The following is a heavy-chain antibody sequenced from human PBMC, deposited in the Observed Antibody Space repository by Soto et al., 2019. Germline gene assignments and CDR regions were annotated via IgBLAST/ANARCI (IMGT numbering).Heavy chain of an antibody. V-gene: IGHV4-4*07. CDR2: IYYTGST. CDR3: AREGGYFDSSGSGVYHYYGVDV. D-gene: IGHD3-22*01. CDR1: GGPISPYY. Sequence: TVSGGPISPYYWSWIRQPAGKGLEWIGRIYYTGSTNYNPPLKSRVSMSLDTARNQISLKVKSATAADTAVYYCAREGGYFDSSGSGVYHYYGVDVWGRGTTVTVSS. J-gene: IGHJ6*02.